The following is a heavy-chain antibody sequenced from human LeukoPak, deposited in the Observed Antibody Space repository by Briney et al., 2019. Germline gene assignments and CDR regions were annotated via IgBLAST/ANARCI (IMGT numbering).Heavy chain of an antibody. D-gene: IGHD5-18*01. CDR2: ISVSGGNT. Sequence: PGASLRLSCAASGFTFSSYAMSWVRQAPGKGLEWVSAISVSGGNTYYADSVKGRFTLSRDNSKNTLYLQMNSLRAEDTAVYYCAKESGYSFSDGTYWYFDIWGRGTLVTVSS. V-gene: IGHV3-23*01. CDR3: AKESGYSFSDGTYWYFDI. J-gene: IGHJ2*01. CDR1: GFTFSSYA.